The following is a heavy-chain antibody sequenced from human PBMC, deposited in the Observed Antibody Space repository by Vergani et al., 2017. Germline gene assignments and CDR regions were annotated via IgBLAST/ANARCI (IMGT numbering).Heavy chain of an antibody. CDR2: IYYSGST. D-gene: IGHD6-13*01. J-gene: IGHJ4*02. CDR3: ARFGAADGQGGNWDFDY. CDR1: GGSISSYY. V-gene: IGHV4-59*01. Sequence: QVQLQESGPGLVKPSETLSLTCTVSGGSISSYYWSWIRQPPGKGLEWIGYIYYSGSTNYNPSLKSRVTISVDTSKNQFSLKLSSVTAADTAVYYCARFGAADGQGGNWDFDYWGQGTLVTVSS.